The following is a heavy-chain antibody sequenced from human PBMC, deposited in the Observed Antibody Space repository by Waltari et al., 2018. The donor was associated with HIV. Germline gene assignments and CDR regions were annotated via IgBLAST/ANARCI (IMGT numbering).Heavy chain of an antibody. Sequence: QVQLQESGPGLVKPSETLSLTCTVSGGSITTYFWNWFRQPPGKGLEWIGYIYSTGTTNYPPSLKSRVTMSVDTSKNQFSLKVRSVIAADTAVYYCARGTGVRFCSSWGQGTLVTVSS. CDR3: ARGTGVRFCSS. V-gene: IGHV4-59*01. CDR1: GGSITTYF. CDR2: IYSTGTT. J-gene: IGHJ5*02. D-gene: IGHD3-3*01.